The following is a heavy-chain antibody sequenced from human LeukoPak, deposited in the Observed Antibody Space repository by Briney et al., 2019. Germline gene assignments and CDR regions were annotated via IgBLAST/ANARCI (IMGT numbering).Heavy chain of an antibody. J-gene: IGHJ4*02. CDR3: AKTGYTSRWAIDY. CDR2: IYPGDSDT. Sequence: GESLKISCKGSGYSFTSYWIGWVRQMPGKGLEWMGIIYPGDSDTRYSPSFQGQVTTSADKSISTAYLQWSSLKASDTAMYYCAKTGYTSRWAIDYWGQGTLVTVSS. D-gene: IGHD6-13*01. V-gene: IGHV5-51*01. CDR1: GYSFTSYW.